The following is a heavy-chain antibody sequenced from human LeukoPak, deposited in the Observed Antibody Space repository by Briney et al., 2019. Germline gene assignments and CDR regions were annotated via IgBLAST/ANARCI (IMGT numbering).Heavy chain of an antibody. J-gene: IGHJ3*02. Sequence: GGSLRLSCAASGFTFSSYEMNWVRQAPGKGLEWVSYISSSGSTIYYADSVKGRFTISRDNAKNSLYLQMKSLRAEDTAVYYCARARIVVVIPSDAFDIWGQGTMVTVSS. V-gene: IGHV3-48*03. CDR1: GFTFSSYE. CDR2: ISSSGSTI. D-gene: IGHD3-22*01. CDR3: ARARIVVVIPSDAFDI.